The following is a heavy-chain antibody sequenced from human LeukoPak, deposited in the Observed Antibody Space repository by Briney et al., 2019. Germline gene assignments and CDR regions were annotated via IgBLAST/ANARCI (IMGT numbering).Heavy chain of an antibody. D-gene: IGHD2-2*01. CDR1: GYTYTNYY. V-gene: IGHV1-2*02. J-gene: IGHJ4*02. Sequence: ASVKVSCKASGYTYTNYYMNWVRQATRQGVEWMGWINPNDGDTDYAQKFQGRVTRTRAPSINTAHMDRSRRRSGDTAVYYCARVNFLYFSSGTCLFDYWGQGTLVTVSS. CDR2: INPNDGDT. CDR3: ARVNFLYFSSGTCLFDY.